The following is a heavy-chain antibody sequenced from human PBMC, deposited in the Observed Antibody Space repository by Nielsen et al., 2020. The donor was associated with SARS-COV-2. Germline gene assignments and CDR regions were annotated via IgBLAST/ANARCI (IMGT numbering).Heavy chain of an antibody. CDR2: IYSGGST. CDR1: GFTFSSYS. CDR3: ARDGIVGATRDY. V-gene: IGHV3-53*01. Sequence: GGSLRLSCAASGFTFSSYSMNWVRQAPGKGLEWVSVIYSGGSTYYADSVKGRFTISRDNSKNTLYLQMNSLRAEDTAVYYCARDGIVGATRDYWGQGTLVTVSS. J-gene: IGHJ4*02. D-gene: IGHD1-26*01.